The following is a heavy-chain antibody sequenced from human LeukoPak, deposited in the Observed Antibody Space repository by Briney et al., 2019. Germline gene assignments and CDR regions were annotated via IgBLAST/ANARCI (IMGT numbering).Heavy chain of an antibody. V-gene: IGHV1-24*01. J-gene: IGHJ4*02. CDR2: FDPEDGET. CDR3: AIVVDYHDSSGYYLDY. D-gene: IGHD3-22*01. Sequence: ASVKVSCKVSEYTLTELSMHWVRQAPGKGLEWMGGFDPEDGETIYAQKFQGRVTMTEDTSTDTAYMEMSSLRSDDTAVYYCAIVVDYHDSSGYYLDYWGQGTLVTVSS. CDR1: EYTLTELS.